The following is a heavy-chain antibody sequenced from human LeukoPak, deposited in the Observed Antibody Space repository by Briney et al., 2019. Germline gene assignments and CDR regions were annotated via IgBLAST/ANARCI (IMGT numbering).Heavy chain of an antibody. D-gene: IGHD5-24*01. CDR1: GFTFSRYE. J-gene: IGHJ3*02. CDR3: AGGDGDNDAFDI. Sequence: GGSLRPPCAASGFTFSRYEMNWVRQAPGKGLEWVSYISSSGSTIYYADSVKGRFTISRDNAKNSLYLQMNSLRAEYTAVYYCAGGDGDNDAFDIWGQGTMVTDSS. V-gene: IGHV3-48*03. CDR2: ISSSGSTI.